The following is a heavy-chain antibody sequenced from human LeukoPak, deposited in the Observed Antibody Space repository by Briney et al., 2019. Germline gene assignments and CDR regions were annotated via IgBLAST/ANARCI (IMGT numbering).Heavy chain of an antibody. V-gene: IGHV5-51*01. CDR1: GYSFTSYW. J-gene: IGHJ3*02. Sequence: EESLKISCKGSGYSFTSYWIGWVRQMPGKGLEWMGIIYPDDSDTRYSPSFQGQVTISADKSISTAYLQWSSLKASDTAMYYCARRGYCSGGSCYLHAFDIWGQGTMVTVSS. CDR2: IYPDDSDT. D-gene: IGHD2-15*01. CDR3: ARRGYCSGGSCYLHAFDI.